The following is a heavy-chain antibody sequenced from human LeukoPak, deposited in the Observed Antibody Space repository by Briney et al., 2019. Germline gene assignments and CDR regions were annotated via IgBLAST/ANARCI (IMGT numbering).Heavy chain of an antibody. CDR2: IYPGDSDI. D-gene: IGHD4-17*01. CDR3: ARQGYGDWYFDF. V-gene: IGHV5-51*01. CDR1: GYRFTSHW. J-gene: IGHJ2*01. Sequence: GESLKISCKGSGYRFTSHWIGWVRQMPGKGLEWIGVIYPGDSDIRYSPSFQGQVIISADKSITTAYLQWSSLKASDTAMCYCARQGYGDWYFDFWGRGTLVTVSS.